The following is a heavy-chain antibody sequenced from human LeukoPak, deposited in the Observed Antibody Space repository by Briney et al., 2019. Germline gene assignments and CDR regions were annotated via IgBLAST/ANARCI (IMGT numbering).Heavy chain of an antibody. D-gene: IGHD3-16*01. J-gene: IGHJ4*02. CDR2: IYYSGST. CDR3: ARLTLGGKRFDY. CDR1: GGSISSGGYY. Sequence: SETLSLTCTVSGGSISSGGYYWSWIRQHPGKGLEWIGYIYYSGSTYYNPSLKSRVTISVDTSKNQFSLKLSSVTAADTAVYYCARLTLGGKRFDYWGQGTLVTVSS. V-gene: IGHV4-31*03.